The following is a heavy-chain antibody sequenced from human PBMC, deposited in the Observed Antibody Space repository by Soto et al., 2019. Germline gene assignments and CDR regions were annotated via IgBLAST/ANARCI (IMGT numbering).Heavy chain of an antibody. CDR1: GYSFTSYW. J-gene: IGHJ6*02. Sequence: PGESLKISCKGSGYSFTSYWIGWVRQMPGKGLEWMGIIYPGDSDTRYSPSFQGQVTISADKSISTAYLQWSSLRASDTAMYYCARHKFALAVDYYYYYGMDVWGQGTTVTVSS. D-gene: IGHD3-10*01. V-gene: IGHV5-51*01. CDR2: IYPGDSDT. CDR3: ARHKFALAVDYYYYYGMDV.